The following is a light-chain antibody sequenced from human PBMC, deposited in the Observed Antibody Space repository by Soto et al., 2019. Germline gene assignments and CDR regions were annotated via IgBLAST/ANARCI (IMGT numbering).Light chain of an antibody. J-gene: IGLJ1*01. CDR3: SSYTSTNTYV. V-gene: IGLV2-14*01. Sequence: QSALAQPASVSGSPGQSITIPCTGSSSDVGHYNFVSWYQQHPTKAPKLMIYEVDKRPSGVPYRFSGSKSANTASLTISGLQPEDEADYYCSSYTSTNTYVFGTGTKVTVL. CDR2: EVD. CDR1: SSDVGHYNF.